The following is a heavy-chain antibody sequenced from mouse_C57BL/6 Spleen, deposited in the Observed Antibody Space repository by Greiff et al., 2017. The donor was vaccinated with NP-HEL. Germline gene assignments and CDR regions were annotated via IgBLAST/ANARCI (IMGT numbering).Heavy chain of an antibody. CDR2: IDPSDSET. Sequence: QVQLQQSGAELVRPGSSVKLSCKASGYTFTSYWMHWVKQRPIQGLEWIGNIDPSDSETHYNQKFKDKATLTVDKSSSTAYMQLSSLTSEDSAVYYCARTGYCGSSEYLDVWGTGTTVTVSS. CDR3: ARTGYCGSSEYLDV. CDR1: GYTFTSYW. V-gene: IGHV1-52*01. J-gene: IGHJ1*03. D-gene: IGHD1-1*01.